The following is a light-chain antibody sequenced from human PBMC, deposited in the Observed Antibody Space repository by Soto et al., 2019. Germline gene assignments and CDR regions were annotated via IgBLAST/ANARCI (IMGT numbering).Light chain of an antibody. V-gene: IGLV3-1*01. CDR1: KLGDKY. Sequence: SYELTQPPSVSVSPGQTASITCSGDKLGDKYACWYQQKPGQSPVLVIYQDSKRPSGIPERFSGSNSGNTATLTISGTQAMDEADYYCQAWDSSTPLLYVFGTGTKLTVL. CDR2: QDS. J-gene: IGLJ1*01. CDR3: QAWDSSTPLLYV.